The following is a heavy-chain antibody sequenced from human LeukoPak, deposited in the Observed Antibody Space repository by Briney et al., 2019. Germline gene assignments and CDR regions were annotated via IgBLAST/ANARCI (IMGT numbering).Heavy chain of an antibody. CDR2: VSAYNGNT. CDR1: GYTFTSYG. Sequence: GASVKVSCKASGYTFTSYGISWVRQAPGQGLEWMGWVSAYNGNTNYAQKLQGRVTMTTDTSTSTAYMELSSLRSEDTAVYYCAADNWGNYYYYGMDVWGQGTTVTVSS. CDR3: AADNWGNYYYYGMDV. V-gene: IGHV1-18*01. D-gene: IGHD7-27*01. J-gene: IGHJ6*02.